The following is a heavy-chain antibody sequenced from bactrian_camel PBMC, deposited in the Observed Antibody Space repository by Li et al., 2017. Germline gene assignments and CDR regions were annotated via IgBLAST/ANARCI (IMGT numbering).Heavy chain of an antibody. J-gene: IGHJ4*01. CDR2: IVTLGGTT. D-gene: IGHD5*01. CDR3: AAGWSYGVGTLLRRHYDY. V-gene: IGHV3S1*01. Sequence: HVQLVESGGGSVQAGGSLTLSCVVSGYTRSATCMAWFRQAPGKEREGVAAIVTLGGTTYYADSVTGRFTFSQDNAKKTTYLQMDQLKTEDTAIYYCAAGWSYGVGTLLRRHYDYWGQGTQVTVS. CDR1: GYTRSATC.